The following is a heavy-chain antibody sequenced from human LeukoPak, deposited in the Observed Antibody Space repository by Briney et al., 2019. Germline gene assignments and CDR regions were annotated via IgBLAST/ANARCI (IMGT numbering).Heavy chain of an antibody. Sequence: PGGTLRLSCAASGFTFSSYGMSWVRQAPGKGLEWVSTISGSGGSTYYADSVKGRFTISRDNSKYTLYLQMNSLRAEDTAVYYCAKTYVWYYFDYWGQGILVAVSS. D-gene: IGHD3-16*01. CDR2: ISGSGGST. CDR3: AKTYVWYYFDY. V-gene: IGHV3-23*01. J-gene: IGHJ4*02. CDR1: GFTFSSYG.